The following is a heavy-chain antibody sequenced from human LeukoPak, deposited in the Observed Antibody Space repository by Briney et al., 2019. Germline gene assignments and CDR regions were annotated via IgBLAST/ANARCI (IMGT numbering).Heavy chain of an antibody. J-gene: IGHJ4*02. CDR3: AKQRDYYDSSGYYRGYYFDY. CDR2: ISGSSTRT. D-gene: IGHD3-22*01. Sequence: GGSLRLSCADSGFTFSSYAMSWVRQAPGKGLEWVSSISGSSTRTYYADSVKGRFTVSRDNPKNTLYLQMNSLRAEDTAVYYCAKQRDYYDSSGYYRGYYFDYWGQGTLVTVSS. CDR1: GFTFSSYA. V-gene: IGHV3-23*01.